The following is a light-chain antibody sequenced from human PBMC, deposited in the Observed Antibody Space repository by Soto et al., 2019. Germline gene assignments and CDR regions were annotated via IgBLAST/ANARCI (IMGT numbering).Light chain of an antibody. Sequence: VLTQPASVSGSPGQSITISCTGTSSDVGNSNFVSWYQHHPGKAPKLMIYEGTKLSSGVSNRFSGSKSGNTASLTISGLQAEDEADYYCCSYAGRTTWVFGGGTQLTVL. CDR3: CSYAGRTTWV. CDR2: EGT. V-gene: IGLV2-23*01. J-gene: IGLJ3*02. CDR1: SSDVGNSNF.